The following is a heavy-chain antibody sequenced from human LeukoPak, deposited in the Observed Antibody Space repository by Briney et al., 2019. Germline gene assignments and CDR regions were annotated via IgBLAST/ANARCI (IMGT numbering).Heavy chain of an antibody. CDR3: ARVYGSGSYNWFDP. CDR1: GGSISSYY. Sequence: SETLSLTCTVSGGSISSYYWSWIRQPPGKGLEWIGYIYYSGSTNYNPSLKSRVTISVDTSKNQFSLKLSSVTAADTAVYYCARVYGSGSYNWFDPWGQGVLVTVSS. J-gene: IGHJ5*02. CDR2: IYYSGST. D-gene: IGHD3-10*01. V-gene: IGHV4-59*01.